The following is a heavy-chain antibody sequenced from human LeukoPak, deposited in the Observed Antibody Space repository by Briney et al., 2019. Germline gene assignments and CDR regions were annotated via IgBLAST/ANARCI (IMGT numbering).Heavy chain of an antibody. CDR1: GFTFSSYW. Sequence: GGSLRLSCAASGFTFSSYWMSWVRQAPGKGLEWVANIKQDGSEKYYVDSVKGRFTISRDNAKNSLYLQMNSLRAEDTAVYYCARPFRTTVTSFDYWGQGTLVTVSS. V-gene: IGHV3-7*01. J-gene: IGHJ4*02. D-gene: IGHD4-11*01. CDR3: ARPFRTTVTSFDY. CDR2: IKQDGSEK.